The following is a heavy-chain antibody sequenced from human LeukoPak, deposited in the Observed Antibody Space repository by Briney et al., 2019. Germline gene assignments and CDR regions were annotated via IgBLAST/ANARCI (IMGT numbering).Heavy chain of an antibody. CDR3: ARAIGKSEGY. V-gene: IGHV3-7*01. CDR2: IKQDGSER. D-gene: IGHD4-23*01. Sequence: PGGCLRLSCAASGFTFSSYAMSWVRQAPGKGLEWVANIKQDGSERYYVDSVKGRFTISRDNAKSSLYLQMDSLRAEDTAVYYCARAIGKSEGYWGQGTLVTVSS. CDR1: GFTFSSYA. J-gene: IGHJ4*02.